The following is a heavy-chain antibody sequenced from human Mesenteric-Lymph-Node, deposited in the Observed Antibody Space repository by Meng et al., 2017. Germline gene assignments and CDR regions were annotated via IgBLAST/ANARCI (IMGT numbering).Heavy chain of an antibody. Sequence: GGSLRLSCVASGYTFSTYEMNWIRQAPGKGLEWVSYISSSGSTIYYADAVKGRFTISRDNAKNSLYLKMNSLRAEDTAVYYCARDSPSYDFWSGYTYYYYGMDVWGQGNMVTVSS. CDR2: ISSSGSTI. J-gene: IGHJ6*02. CDR3: ARDSPSYDFWSGYTYYYYGMDV. CDR1: GYTFSTYE. D-gene: IGHD3-3*01. V-gene: IGHV3-48*03.